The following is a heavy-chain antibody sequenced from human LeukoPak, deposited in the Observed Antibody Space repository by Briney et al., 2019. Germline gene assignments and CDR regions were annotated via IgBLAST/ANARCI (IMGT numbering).Heavy chain of an antibody. D-gene: IGHD3-3*01. J-gene: IGHJ4*02. V-gene: IGHV4-34*01. CDR3: ARGPLPFLEWLGSPFDY. CDR1: GGSFSGYY. CDR2: INHSGST. Sequence: SETLSLTCAVYGGSFSGYYWSWIRQPPGKGLEWIGEINHSGSTNYNPSLKSRVTISVDTSKNQFSLKLSSVTAADTAVYYCARGPLPFLEWLGSPFDYWGQGTLVTVSS.